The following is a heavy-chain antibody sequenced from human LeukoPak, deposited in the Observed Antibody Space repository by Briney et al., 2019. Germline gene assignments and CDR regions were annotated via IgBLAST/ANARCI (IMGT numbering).Heavy chain of an antibody. Sequence: HPGGSLRLSCAASGFTFSSYWMSWVRQAPGKGLEWVANIKQDGSEKYYVDSVKGRFTISRDNAKNSLYLQMNSLRAEDTAVYYCARDLSKRMVRGDWFDPWGQGTLVTVSS. V-gene: IGHV3-7*01. CDR2: IKQDGSEK. CDR1: GFTFSSYW. J-gene: IGHJ5*02. CDR3: ARDLSKRMVRGDWFDP. D-gene: IGHD3-10*01.